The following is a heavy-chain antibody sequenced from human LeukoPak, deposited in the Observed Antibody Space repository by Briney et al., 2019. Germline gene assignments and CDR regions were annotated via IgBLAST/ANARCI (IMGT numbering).Heavy chain of an antibody. D-gene: IGHD3-9*01. J-gene: IGHJ1*01. V-gene: IGHV3-66*01. CDR1: GFTVSSNY. CDR2: IYSGGST. Sequence: GGSLRLSCAASGFTVSSNYMSWVRQAPGKGLEWVSVIYSGGSTYYADSVKGRFTISRDNSKNTLYLQMNSLRAEDTTVYYCARGSNYDILTGYWVGSSYFQHWGQGTLVTVSS. CDR3: ARGSNYDILTGYWVGSSYFQH.